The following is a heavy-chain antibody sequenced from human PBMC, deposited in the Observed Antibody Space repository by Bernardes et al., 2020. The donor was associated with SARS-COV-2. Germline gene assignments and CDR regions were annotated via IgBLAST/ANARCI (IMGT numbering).Heavy chain of an antibody. CDR1: GGSISSSRYY. V-gene: IGHV4-39*01. CDR3: ARSVGATSSTDL. D-gene: IGHD1-26*01. Sequence: SATLSLTCTVSGGSISSSRYYWGWVRQSKGRGLEWIGTIYYSGTVYYNPSLRGRLTVSIDTSQNQFTLRLTSVTAADTAVYYCARSVGATSSTDLWGQGTLVTVSS. J-gene: IGHJ4*02. CDR2: IYYSGTV.